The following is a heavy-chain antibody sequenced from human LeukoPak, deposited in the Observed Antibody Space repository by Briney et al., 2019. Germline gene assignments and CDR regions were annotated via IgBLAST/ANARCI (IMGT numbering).Heavy chain of an antibody. J-gene: IGHJ4*02. CDR3: ATHVEMAY. CDR2: INPNSGGT. D-gene: IGHD5-24*01. V-gene: IGHV1-2*02. Sequence: ASVKVSCKASGYTFTGYYMHWVRQAPGQGLEWMGWINPNSGGTNYAQKFQGRVTMTEDTSTDTAYMELSSLRSEDTAVYYCATHVEMAYWGQGTLVTVSS. CDR1: GYTFTGYY.